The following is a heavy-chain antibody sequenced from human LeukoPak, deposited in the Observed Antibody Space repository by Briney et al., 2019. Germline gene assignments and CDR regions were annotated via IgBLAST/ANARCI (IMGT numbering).Heavy chain of an antibody. D-gene: IGHD3-10*01. CDR2: IYYSGST. V-gene: IGHV4-59*08. CDR1: GGSISSYY. J-gene: IGHJ5*02. CDR3: ARQGMITMVRGTKRGPCWFDP. Sequence: PSETLSLTCTVSGGSISSYYWSWIQQPPGKGLEWIGYIYYSGSTNYNPSLKSRVTISVDTSKNQFSLKLSSVTAADTAVYYCARQGMITMVRGTKRGPCWFDPWGQGTLVTVSS.